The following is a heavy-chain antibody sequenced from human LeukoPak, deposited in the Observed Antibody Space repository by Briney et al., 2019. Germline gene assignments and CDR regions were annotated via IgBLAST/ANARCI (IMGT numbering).Heavy chain of an antibody. CDR3: ARMSWGVAAAGLVDY. V-gene: IGHV1-2*02. Sequence: ASVKVSCKASGYTFTGYYMHWVRQAPGQGLEWMGWINPNSGGTNYAQKFQGRVTMTRDTSISTAYMELSRLRSDDTAVYYCARMSWGVAAAGLVDYWGQGTLVTVSS. D-gene: IGHD6-13*01. CDR1: GYTFTGYY. CDR2: INPNSGGT. J-gene: IGHJ4*02.